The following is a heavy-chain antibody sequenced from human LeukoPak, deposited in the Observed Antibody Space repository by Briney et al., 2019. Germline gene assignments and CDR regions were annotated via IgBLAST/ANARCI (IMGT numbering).Heavy chain of an antibody. CDR2: IIPIFGTA. D-gene: IGHD2-2*01. J-gene: IGHJ4*02. CDR3: ARGYCSSTSCYGNFDY. CDR1: GGTFSSYA. V-gene: IGHV1-69*01. Sequence: GSSVKVSCKASGGTFSSYAISWVRQAPGQGLEWMGGIIPIFGTANYAQKFQGRVTITADESTSTAYMELSSLRSEDTAVYYCARGYCSSTSCYGNFDYWGQGTLVTVSS.